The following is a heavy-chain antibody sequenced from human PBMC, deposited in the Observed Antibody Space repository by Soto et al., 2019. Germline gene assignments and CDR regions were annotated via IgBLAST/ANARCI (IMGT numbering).Heavy chain of an antibody. CDR2: IYYSGST. D-gene: IGHD1-26*01. V-gene: IGHV4-39*01. Sequence: SETLSLTCTVSGGSISSSSYYWGWIRQPPGKGLEWIGSIYYSGSTYYNPSLKSRVTISVDTSKNQFSLKLSSVTAADTAVYYCARGDSGSYPYYYYYGMDVWGQGTTVTVSS. CDR3: ARGDSGSYPYYYYYGMDV. CDR1: GGSISSSSYY. J-gene: IGHJ6*02.